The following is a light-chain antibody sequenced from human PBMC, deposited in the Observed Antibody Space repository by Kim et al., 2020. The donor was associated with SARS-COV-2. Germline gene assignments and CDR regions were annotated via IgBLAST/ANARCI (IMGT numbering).Light chain of an antibody. Sequence: QLTQSPSSLSASVGDRVTITCRASQGIGTYLAWYQQKPGEAPKLLIYAASTLQSGVPSRFSGSGSATDFTLTITSLQPEDFATYYCQQLEYYPITFGQGTRLEIK. J-gene: IGKJ5*01. CDR2: AAS. CDR1: QGIGTY. CDR3: QQLEYYPIT. V-gene: IGKV1-9*01.